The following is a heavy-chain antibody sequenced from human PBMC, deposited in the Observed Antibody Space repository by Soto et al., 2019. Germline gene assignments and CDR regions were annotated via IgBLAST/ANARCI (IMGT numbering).Heavy chain of an antibody. CDR1: GGSISSGGYY. CDR3: ARVTVVVPAAPTYHSGSYPSFRFHY. D-gene: IGHD2-2*01. V-gene: IGHV4-31*03. CDR2: IYYSGST. Sequence: QVQLQESGPGLVKPSQTLSLTCTVSGGSISSGGYYWSWIRQHPGKGLEWIGYIYYSGSTYYNPSLKSRVTISVDTSKNQFSLKLSSVTAADTAVYYCARVTVVVPAAPTYHSGSYPSFRFHYWGQGTLVTVSS. J-gene: IGHJ4*02.